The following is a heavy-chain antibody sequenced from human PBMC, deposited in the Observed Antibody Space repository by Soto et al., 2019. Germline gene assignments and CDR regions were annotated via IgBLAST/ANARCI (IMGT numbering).Heavy chain of an antibody. D-gene: IGHD6-19*01. V-gene: IGHV3-23*01. CDR3: AKGVPGIAVAGTGYFQH. J-gene: IGHJ1*01. CDR2: FSGIGDST. CDR1: PFTFSSYA. Sequence: PGGSLRLSCAASPFTFSSYAMSWVRTCIGKGLWWVSGFSGIGDSTYYAGSVKGRFTISRDNSKNTLYLQINSLISEYTAVYYCAKGVPGIAVAGTGYFQHWGQGT.